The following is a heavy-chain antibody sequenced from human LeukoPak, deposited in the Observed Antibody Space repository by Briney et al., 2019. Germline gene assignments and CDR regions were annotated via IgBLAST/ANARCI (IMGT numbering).Heavy chain of an antibody. Sequence: GGSLRLSCAASGFTVSSNYMSWVRQAPGKGLERVSVIYSGGSSYYADSVKGRFTISRDNSKNTLYLQMNSLRAEDTAVYYCARGSGWYKAVDYWGQGTLVTVSS. CDR1: GFTVSSNY. D-gene: IGHD6-19*01. CDR3: ARGSGWYKAVDY. J-gene: IGHJ4*02. CDR2: IYSGGSS. V-gene: IGHV3-53*01.